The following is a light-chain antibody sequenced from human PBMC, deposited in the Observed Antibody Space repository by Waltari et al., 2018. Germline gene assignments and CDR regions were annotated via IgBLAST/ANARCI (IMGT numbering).Light chain of an antibody. CDR2: GAS. CDR1: QSVSSSY. V-gene: IGKV3-20*01. J-gene: IGKJ2*01. CDR3: QQYGSSPRNT. Sequence: EIVLMQSPGTLSLSPGERATLSCRASQSVSSSYLAWYQQKPGQAPRLLIYGASSRATGIPDRFSGSGSGTDFTLTISRLEPEDFAVYYCQQYGSSPRNTFGQGTKLEIK.